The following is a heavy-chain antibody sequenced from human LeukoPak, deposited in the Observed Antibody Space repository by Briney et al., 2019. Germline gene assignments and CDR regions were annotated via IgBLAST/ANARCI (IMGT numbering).Heavy chain of an antibody. J-gene: IGHJ2*01. CDR3: ARRNWYFDL. CDR1: GDSISSYY. CDR2: IYYTGST. Sequence: SETLSLTCTVSGDSISSYYWTWIRQPPGKGLEWIGYIYYTGSTDYNPSLKSRVTISVDTSKNQFSLKLSSVTAADTAVYYCARRNWYFDLWGRGTLVTVSS. V-gene: IGHV4-59*01.